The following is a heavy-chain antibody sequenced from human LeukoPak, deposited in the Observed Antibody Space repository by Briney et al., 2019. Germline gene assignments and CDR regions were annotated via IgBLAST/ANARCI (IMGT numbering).Heavy chain of an antibody. D-gene: IGHD3-10*01. V-gene: IGHV4-61*02. Sequence: PSETLSLTCTVSGGSISSGSYYWSWIRQPAGKGLGWIGRIYTSGSTNYNPSHKSRVTISVDTSKNQFSLKLSSVTAADTAVYYCAREGDYYGSGSYYTPFDYWGQGTLVTVSS. CDR3: AREGDYYGSGSYYTPFDY. CDR2: IYTSGST. CDR1: GGSISSGSYY. J-gene: IGHJ4*02.